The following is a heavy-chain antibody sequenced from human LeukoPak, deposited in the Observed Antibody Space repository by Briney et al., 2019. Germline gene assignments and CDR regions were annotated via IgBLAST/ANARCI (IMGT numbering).Heavy chain of an antibody. CDR3: ARVGGNSYGYMDV. CDR1: GGSITSDAYY. CDR2: VHYSGAT. D-gene: IGHD5-18*01. Sequence: SETLSLTCTVSGGSITSDAYYWGWIRQPPGKGLEWIASVHYSGATYYNPSLKSRVTISVDTSKNHFSLKLSSVTAADTAVYSCARVGGNSYGYMDVWGKGTTVTVSS. V-gene: IGHV4-39*02. J-gene: IGHJ6*03.